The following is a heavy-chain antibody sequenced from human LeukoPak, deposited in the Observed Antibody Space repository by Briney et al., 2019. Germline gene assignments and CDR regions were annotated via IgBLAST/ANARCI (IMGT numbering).Heavy chain of an antibody. V-gene: IGHV3-30*18. J-gene: IGHJ4*02. CDR2: ISYDGSNK. Sequence: PGRSLRLSCAASGFTFSSYGMHWVRQAPGKGLEWVAVISYDGSNKYYADSVKGRFTISRDNSKNTLYLQMNSLRAEDTAVYYCAKAYDFWTPLAGYWGXGTLVTVSS. CDR3: AKAYDFWTPLAGY. D-gene: IGHD3-3*01. CDR1: GFTFSSYG.